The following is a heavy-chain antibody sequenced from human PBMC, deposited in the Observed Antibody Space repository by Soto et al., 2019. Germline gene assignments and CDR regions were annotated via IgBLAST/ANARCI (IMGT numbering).Heavy chain of an antibody. CDR3: ARSAKKTWLPDF. V-gene: IGHV1-3*01. CDR1: GFSLFDFS. CDR2: INAGNGNT. Sequence: ASVKVSCKPSGFSLFDFSILWVRQALGQSLEWLGWINAGNGNTKYSHKFQDRVTITSDTSATTTYMELRSLRSEDTAVFYCARSAKKTWLPDFWGQGTLVTVSS. J-gene: IGHJ1*01. D-gene: IGHD5-12*01.